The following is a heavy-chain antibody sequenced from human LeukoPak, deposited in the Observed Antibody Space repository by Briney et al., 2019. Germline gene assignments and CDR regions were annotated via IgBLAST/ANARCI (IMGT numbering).Heavy chain of an antibody. Sequence: VASVKVSCKASGGTFSSYAISWVRQAPGQGLEWMGGIIPIFGTANYAQKFQGRVTITADESTSTAYMELSSLRSEDTAVYYCARGVYGSSGFSFDYWGQGTPVTVSS. CDR1: GGTFSSYA. V-gene: IGHV1-69*13. CDR3: ARGVYGSSGFSFDY. D-gene: IGHD6-19*01. J-gene: IGHJ4*02. CDR2: IIPIFGTA.